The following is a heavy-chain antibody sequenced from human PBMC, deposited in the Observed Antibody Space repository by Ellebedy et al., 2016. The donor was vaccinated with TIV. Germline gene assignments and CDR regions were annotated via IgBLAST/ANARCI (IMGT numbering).Heavy chain of an antibody. CDR3: ARTDAYDAFDI. D-gene: IGHD2-2*01. CDR1: GFTFRSYE. Sequence: PGGSLRLSCAASGFTFRSYEMTWVRQAPGKGLQWVSYISSSGTTTYHADSVKGRFTISRDNAKNSLYLQMNSLRAEDTALYYCARTDAYDAFDIWGQGTMVTVSS. CDR2: ISSSGTTT. V-gene: IGHV3-48*03. J-gene: IGHJ3*02.